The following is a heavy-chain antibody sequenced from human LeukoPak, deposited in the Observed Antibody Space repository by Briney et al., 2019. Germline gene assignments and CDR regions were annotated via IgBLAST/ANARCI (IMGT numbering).Heavy chain of an antibody. Sequence: GGSLRLSCAASGFTFSSYAMSWVRQAPGKGLEWVSAFSGSGGSTYYADSVKGRFTISRDNSKNTLYLQMNSLRAEDTAVYYCAKDVVVVPAASDAFDIWGQGTMVTVSS. CDR3: AKDVVVVPAASDAFDI. D-gene: IGHD2-2*01. J-gene: IGHJ3*02. V-gene: IGHV3-23*01. CDR1: GFTFSSYA. CDR2: FSGSGGST.